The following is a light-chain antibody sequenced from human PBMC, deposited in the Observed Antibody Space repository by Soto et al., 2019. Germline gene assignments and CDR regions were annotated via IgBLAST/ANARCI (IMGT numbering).Light chain of an antibody. CDR3: QQYGTYLWT. Sequence: DIQMTQSPSTLSASVGDRVTITCRASQRISSWLSWFQQKPGKAPKLLMYDASSLESGVPSRFSGSGSGTEVTLTISSLQPDDFATYYCQQYGTYLWTFGQGTRVEIK. CDR2: DAS. J-gene: IGKJ1*01. V-gene: IGKV1-5*01. CDR1: QRISSW.